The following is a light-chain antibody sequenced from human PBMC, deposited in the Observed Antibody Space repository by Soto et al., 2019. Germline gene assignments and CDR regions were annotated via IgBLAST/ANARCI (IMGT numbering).Light chain of an antibody. CDR3: QQYRSYS. CDR1: QSISTW. Sequence: DIQMTQSPSTLTASVGDRVTITCRASQSISTWLAWYQQKPGNAPSLLIYGASSLKSGVPSRFSGSGSGTEFTLTISSRQPDDFATYYCQQYRSYSFGQGTKVDI. V-gene: IGKV1-5*01. CDR2: GAS. J-gene: IGKJ1*01.